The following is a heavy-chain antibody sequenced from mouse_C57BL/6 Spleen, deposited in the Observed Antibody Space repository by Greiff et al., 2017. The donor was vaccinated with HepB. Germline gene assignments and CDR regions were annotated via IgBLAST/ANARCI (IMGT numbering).Heavy chain of an antibody. J-gene: IGHJ2*01. Sequence: VKLQQSGPELVKPGASVKISCKASGYAFSSSWMNWVKQRPGKGLEWIGRIYPGDGDTNYNGKFKGKATLTADKSSSTAYMQLSSLTSEDSAVYFCAREITHYYGSSYYFDYWGQGTTLTVSS. CDR3: AREITHYYGSSYYFDY. CDR2: IYPGDGDT. CDR1: GYAFSSSW. V-gene: IGHV1-82*01. D-gene: IGHD1-1*01.